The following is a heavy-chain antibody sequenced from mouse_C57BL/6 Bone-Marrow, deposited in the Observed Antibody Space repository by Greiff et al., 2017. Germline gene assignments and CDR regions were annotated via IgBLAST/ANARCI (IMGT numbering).Heavy chain of an antibody. V-gene: IGHV5-4*01. Sequence: EVQRVESGGGLVKPGGSLKLSCAASGFTFSSYAMSWVRPTPEKRLEWVATISDGGSYTYYPDNVKGRFTLSRDNAKNNPYLQMSHLKSEDTAMYYCARDGGWLLPSWFAYWGQGTLVTVSA. J-gene: IGHJ3*01. D-gene: IGHD2-3*01. CDR1: GFTFSSYA. CDR3: ARDGGWLLPSWFAY. CDR2: ISDGGSYT.